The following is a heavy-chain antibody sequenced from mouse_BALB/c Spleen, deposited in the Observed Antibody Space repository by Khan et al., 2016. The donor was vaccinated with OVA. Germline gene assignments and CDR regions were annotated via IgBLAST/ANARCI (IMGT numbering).Heavy chain of an antibody. J-gene: IGHJ4*01. CDR2: IWSDGSA. V-gene: IGHV2-6-1*01. D-gene: IGHD2-10*01. CDR3: ARQPYYHYYIMDY. Sequence: QVQLKESGPGLVAPSQSLSITCTISGFSLTNYGVHWVRQPPGKGLEWLVVIWSDGSATYNPALKSRLSISKDNSKNQVFLKMNSLQTDDTAMYYCARQPYYHYYIMDYWGQGTSVTVSS. CDR1: GFSLTNYG.